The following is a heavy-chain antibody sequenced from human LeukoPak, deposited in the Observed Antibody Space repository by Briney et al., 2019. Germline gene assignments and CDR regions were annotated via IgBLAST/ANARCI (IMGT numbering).Heavy chain of an antibody. CDR2: ILWGDDE. J-gene: IGHJ3*01. CDR1: GFSLTTSGVG. V-gene: IGHV2-5*02. CDR3: AHEIDSETSTAAFDV. D-gene: IGHD1-14*01. Sequence: SGPTLVNPTQTLTLTCTFSGFSLTTSGVGVGWIRQPPGKALECLALILWGDDERYNPSLKSRVTITKDTSRNQVVLTMTNMDPVDTATYYCAHEIDSETSTAAFDVWGQGTMVAVSS.